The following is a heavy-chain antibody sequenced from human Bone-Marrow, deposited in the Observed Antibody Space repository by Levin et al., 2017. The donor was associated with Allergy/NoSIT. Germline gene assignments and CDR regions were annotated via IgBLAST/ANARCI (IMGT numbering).Heavy chain of an antibody. CDR3: AKEGPYSSGWLFDF. D-gene: IGHD6-19*01. V-gene: IGHV3-23*01. CDR2: ISGGGGST. Sequence: SFSSSFFPFLLSSLPWVRQAPGKGLEWVSAISGGGGSTYYADSVKGRFTVSLDHSKNTLYLQMNSLRAEDTAVYYCAKEGPYSSGWLFDFWGQGTLVTVSS. J-gene: IGHJ4*02. CDR1: FFPFLLSS.